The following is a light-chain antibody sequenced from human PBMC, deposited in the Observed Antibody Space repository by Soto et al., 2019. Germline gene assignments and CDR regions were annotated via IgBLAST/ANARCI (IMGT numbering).Light chain of an antibody. V-gene: IGLV2-14*01. Sequence: QSALTQPASVSGSPGQSITLSCSGTSSDVGGYNYVSWYQQHPGKAPKLMIYEVSSRPSGVSNRFSGSKSGNTASLTISGLQAEDEADYYCSSYTSSSTLVFGRGTKVTVL. CDR1: SSDVGGYNY. CDR3: SSYTSSSTLV. CDR2: EVS. J-gene: IGLJ2*01.